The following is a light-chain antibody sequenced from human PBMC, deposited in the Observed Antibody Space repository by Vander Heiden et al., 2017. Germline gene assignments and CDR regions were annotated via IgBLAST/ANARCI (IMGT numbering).Light chain of an antibody. Sequence: MTQSPSTLSASVGDRVTITCRASQTISNWLDWYQQKQGKAPQLLIFKASSLERGVPSRFRGSGSGTEFTLIISTLQPEDCATYYCQQSYSRPRTFGQGTKVEMK. CDR2: KAS. V-gene: IGKV1-39*01. J-gene: IGKJ1*01. CDR1: QTISNW. CDR3: QQSYSRPRT.